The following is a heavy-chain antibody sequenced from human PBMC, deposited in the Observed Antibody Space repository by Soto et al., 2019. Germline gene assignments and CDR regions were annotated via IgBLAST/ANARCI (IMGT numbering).Heavy chain of an antibody. CDR1: GFTFTSSA. D-gene: IGHD3-22*01. CDR3: AAYSDSSGYYGDAFDI. V-gene: IGHV1-58*01. J-gene: IGHJ3*02. Sequence: EASVKVSCKASGFTFTSSAVQWVRQARGQRLEWIGWIVVGSGNTNYAQKFQERVTITRDMSTSTAYMELSSLRSEDTAVYYCAAYSDSSGYYGDAFDIWGQGTMVTVSS. CDR2: IVVGSGNT.